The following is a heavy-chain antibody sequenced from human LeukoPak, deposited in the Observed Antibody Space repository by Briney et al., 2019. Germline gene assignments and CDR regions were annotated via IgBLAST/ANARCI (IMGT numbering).Heavy chain of an antibody. CDR3: ARVRSDSSGYPYFDY. J-gene: IGHJ4*02. Sequence: GGSLRLSCAASGFTFSSYAMSWVRQAPGKGLEWVAVISYDGSNKYYADSVKGRFTISRDNSKNTLYLQMNSLRAEDTAVYYCARVRSDSSGYPYFDYWGQGTLVTVSS. D-gene: IGHD3-22*01. V-gene: IGHV3-30-3*01. CDR2: ISYDGSNK. CDR1: GFTFSSYA.